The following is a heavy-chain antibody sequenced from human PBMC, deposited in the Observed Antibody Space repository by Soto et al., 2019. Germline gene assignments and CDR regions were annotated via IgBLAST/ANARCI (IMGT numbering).Heavy chain of an antibody. CDR2: IQSGGTT. J-gene: IGHJ6*04. CDR1: GFTVSSKY. Sequence: EVQLVESGGGLVQPGGSLRLSCVASGFTVSSKYMSWVRQAPGKGLEWVSLIQSGGTTYYADSVKVRFTISRDSSKNMFHLQMDSLRAEETAVYYCARDDILCSGGSCYGVPVDVWGKGTTVTVSS. D-gene: IGHD2-15*01. CDR3: ARDDILCSGGSCYGVPVDV. V-gene: IGHV3-66*01.